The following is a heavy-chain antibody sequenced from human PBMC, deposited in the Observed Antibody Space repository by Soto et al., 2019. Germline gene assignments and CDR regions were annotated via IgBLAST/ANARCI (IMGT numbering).Heavy chain of an antibody. CDR1: GFSLSNARMG. D-gene: IGHD6-19*01. V-gene: IGHV2-26*01. CDR3: ARNPLAVAALYYFDY. CDR2: IFSNDEK. J-gene: IGHJ4*02. Sequence: SGPTLVNPTETLTLTCTVSGFSLSNARMGVSWIRQPPGKALEWLAHIFSNDEKSYSTSLKCRLTISKDTSKSQVVLTMTNMDPVDTATYYCARNPLAVAALYYFDYWGQGTLVTVSS.